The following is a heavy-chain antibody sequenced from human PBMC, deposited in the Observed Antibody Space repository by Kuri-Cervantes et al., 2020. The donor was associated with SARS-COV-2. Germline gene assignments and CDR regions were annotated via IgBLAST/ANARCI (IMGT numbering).Heavy chain of an antibody. V-gene: IGHV4-59*08. Sequence: SETLSLTCTVSGGSISSHDCSWIRQPPGKGLEWIGYIYYSGSTNYNPSLKIRVTISVYTSKNQYSLKLSTVTAADTAVYYCESLTRIELWCRDGYFDYWGQGTLVTVSS. D-gene: IGHD4/OR15-4a*01. CDR1: GGSISSHD. J-gene: IGHJ4*02. CDR2: IYYSGST. CDR3: ESLTRIELWCRDGYFDY.